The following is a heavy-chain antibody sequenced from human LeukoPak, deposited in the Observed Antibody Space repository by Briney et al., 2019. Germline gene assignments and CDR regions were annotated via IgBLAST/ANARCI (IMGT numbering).Heavy chain of an antibody. V-gene: IGHV3-11*01. J-gene: IGHJ4*02. CDR2: ISSSGSTI. Sequence: GGSLRLSCAASGFTFSDYYMSWIRQAPGKGLEWVSYISSSGSTIYYADSVKGRFTISRDNSKNTLYLQMNSLRAEDTAVYYCAKAPGYSSGWPYYFNHWGQGTLVTVSS. CDR1: GFTFSDYY. CDR3: AKAPGYSSGWPYYFNH. D-gene: IGHD6-19*01.